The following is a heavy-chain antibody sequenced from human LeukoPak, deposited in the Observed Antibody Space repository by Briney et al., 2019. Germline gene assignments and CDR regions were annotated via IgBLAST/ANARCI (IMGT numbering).Heavy chain of an antibody. Sequence: PGGSLRLSCAASGFTFSSYSMNWVRQAPGKGLEWVSSISSSSSYIYYADSVKGRFTISRDNAKNSLYLQMNSLRAEDTAVYYCAREGTGTTPWDYWGQGTLVTVSS. CDR3: AREGTGTTPWDY. D-gene: IGHD1-7*01. V-gene: IGHV3-21*01. J-gene: IGHJ4*02. CDR2: ISSSSSYI. CDR1: GFTFSSYS.